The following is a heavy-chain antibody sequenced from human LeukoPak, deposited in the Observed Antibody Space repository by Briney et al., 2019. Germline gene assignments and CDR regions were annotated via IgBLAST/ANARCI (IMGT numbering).Heavy chain of an antibody. CDR3: AKATKIYNSPFDY. V-gene: IGHV3-43D*03. CDR2: INWSGGST. J-gene: IGHJ4*02. CDR1: GFTFDDYA. D-gene: IGHD1-1*01. Sequence: GGSLRLSCAASGFTFDDYAMHWVRQAPGKGLEWVSPINWSGGSTYYTDSVKGRFTISRDNIKNSLYLQMNSLRPEDTALYYCAKATKIYNSPFDYCGQGTLVTVSS.